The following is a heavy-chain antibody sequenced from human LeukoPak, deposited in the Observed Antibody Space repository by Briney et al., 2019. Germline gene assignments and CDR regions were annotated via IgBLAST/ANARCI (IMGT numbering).Heavy chain of an antibody. Sequence: ETLSLTCAVSGGSISTTRHYWGWIRQAPGKGLEWVAAIDRSGGSTFYADSVKGRFTISKDNSKNTLYLQINSLRVDDTAIYYCARGSHGEHDSWGQGTLVTVSS. CDR3: ARGSHGEHDS. CDR2: IDRSGGST. D-gene: IGHD4-17*01. J-gene: IGHJ5*01. CDR1: GGSISTTRH. V-gene: IGHV3-23*01.